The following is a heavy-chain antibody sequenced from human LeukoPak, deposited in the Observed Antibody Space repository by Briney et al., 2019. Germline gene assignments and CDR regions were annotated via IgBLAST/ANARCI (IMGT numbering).Heavy chain of an antibody. CDR1: GCRFTNYW. CDR3: ARQCSTGYCSGGSCSKDAFDI. V-gene: IGHV5-51*01. D-gene: IGHD2-15*01. J-gene: IGHJ3*02. CDR2: LYPVDSDT. Sequence: KPGESLKISCKCSGCRFTNYWIAGLRQMPGKGLEWMGILYPVDSDTRDSPSFQGRVTMSADKSISTAYLQWTSLQASDTGMNYCARQCSTGYCSGGSCSKDAFDIWGQGTMVTVSS.